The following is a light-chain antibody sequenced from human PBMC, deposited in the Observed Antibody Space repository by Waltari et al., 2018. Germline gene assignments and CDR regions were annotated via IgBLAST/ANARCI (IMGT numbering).Light chain of an antibody. J-gene: IGKJ4*01. CDR3: LKNDNLSAA. Sequence: DIQMTQSPSSLSSSVGDRVSFTSQASPDTRNYLSWYQQNPGKAPKLLIYAASNLETGVPSRFSGSRAETEFTYTFSSLKPEDSATYFCLKNDNLSAAFSGGTKVEIK. CDR2: AAS. CDR1: PDTRNY. V-gene: IGKV1-33*01.